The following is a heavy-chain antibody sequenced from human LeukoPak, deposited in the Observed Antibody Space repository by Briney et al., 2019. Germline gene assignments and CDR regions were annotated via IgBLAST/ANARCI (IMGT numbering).Heavy chain of an antibody. CDR1: GGSISSYY. J-gene: IGHJ4*02. Sequence: SETLSLTCTVSGGSISSYYWSWIRQPPGKGLEWIGYIYYSGSTNYNPSLKSRATISVDTPKNQFSLKLSSVTAADTAVYYCARGEMAAGFDYWGQGTLVTVSS. V-gene: IGHV4-59*01. D-gene: IGHD5-24*01. CDR2: IYYSGST. CDR3: ARGEMAAGFDY.